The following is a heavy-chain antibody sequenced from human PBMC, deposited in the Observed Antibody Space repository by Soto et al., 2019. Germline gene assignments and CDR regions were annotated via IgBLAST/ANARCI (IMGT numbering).Heavy chain of an antibody. D-gene: IGHD3-3*01. CDR3: ARIVESDYTIDFDL. J-gene: IGHJ2*01. CDR2: IYYSGST. Sequence: QVQLQESGPGLVKPSQTLSLTCTVPGDSSSSGDYYWSWIRQPPGKGLEWIGYIYYSGSTNYNPPPXXXVXXPVDTSKNQFSLNLSSVTAADTAVYYCARIVESDYTIDFDLWGRGTLVTVSS. CDR1: GDSSSSGDYY. V-gene: IGHV4-30-4*08.